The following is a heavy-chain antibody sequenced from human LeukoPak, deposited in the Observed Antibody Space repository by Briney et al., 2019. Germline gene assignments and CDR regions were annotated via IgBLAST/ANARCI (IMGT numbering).Heavy chain of an antibody. Sequence: SETLSLTCTVSGGSISSSSYYWGWIRQPPGKGLEWIGSIYYSGSTYYNPSLKSRVTISVDTSKNQFSLKLSSVTAADTAVYYCARGGKYYGGTFDLWGRGTLVTVSS. CDR2: IYYSGST. J-gene: IGHJ2*01. V-gene: IGHV4-39*07. CDR1: GGSISSSSYY. CDR3: ARGGKYYGGTFDL. D-gene: IGHD4-23*01.